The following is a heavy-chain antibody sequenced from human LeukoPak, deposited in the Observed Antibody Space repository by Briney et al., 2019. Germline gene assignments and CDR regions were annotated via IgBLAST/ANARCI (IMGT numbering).Heavy chain of an antibody. J-gene: IGHJ4*02. Sequence: GGSLRLSCAASGFTFSSYGMHWVRQAPGKGLEWVAVIWYDGSNKYYADSVKGRFTISRDNSKNTLYLQMSSLRAEDTAVYYCAKDSGYYYGSGSFYTYFDCWGQGTLVTVSS. CDR1: GFTFSSYG. D-gene: IGHD3-10*01. V-gene: IGHV3-30*02. CDR3: AKDSGYYYGSGSFYTYFDC. CDR2: IWYDGSNK.